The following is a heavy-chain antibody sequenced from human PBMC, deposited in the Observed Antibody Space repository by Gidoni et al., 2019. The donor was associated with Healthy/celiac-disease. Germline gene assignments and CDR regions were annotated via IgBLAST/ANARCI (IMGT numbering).Heavy chain of an antibody. CDR2: IYYSGST. V-gene: IGHV4-31*03. Sequence: QVQLQESGPGLVKTYQNLSLNCTVSGRSISSSGYYWSWLRQHPGKGLEWLGYIYYSGSTYYNPSLKSRVTISVDTSKNQFSLKLSSVTAADTAVHYCASGARRFLGPDYWGQGTLVTVSS. J-gene: IGHJ4*02. D-gene: IGHD3-3*01. CDR3: ASGARRFLGPDY. CDR1: GRSISSSGYY.